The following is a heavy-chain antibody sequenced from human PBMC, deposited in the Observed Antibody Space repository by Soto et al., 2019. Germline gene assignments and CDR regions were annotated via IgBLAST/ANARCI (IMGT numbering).Heavy chain of an antibody. CDR3: AKHPQRGYYYYGMDV. J-gene: IGHJ6*02. Sequence: GGSLRLSCAASGFTFSSYAMSWVRQAPGKGLEWVSAINDSGGSTYYADSVKGRFTISRDNSKNTLYLQMNSLRAEDTAVYYCAKHPQRGYYYYGMDVWGQGTTVTVSS. CDR1: GFTFSSYA. D-gene: IGHD3-10*01. CDR2: INDSGGST. V-gene: IGHV3-23*01.